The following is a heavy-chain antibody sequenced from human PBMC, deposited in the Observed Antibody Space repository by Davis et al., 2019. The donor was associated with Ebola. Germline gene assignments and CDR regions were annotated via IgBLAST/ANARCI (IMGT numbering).Heavy chain of an antibody. CDR1: GFTFSDYY. D-gene: IGHD3-3*01. CDR2: ISSSSSYT. J-gene: IGHJ6*02. CDR3: AREIRYYAFMDV. V-gene: IGHV3-11*06. Sequence: GESLKISCAASGFTFSDYYMSWIRQAPGKGLEWVSYISSSSSYTNYADSVKGRFTISRDNAKNSLYLQMNSLRAEDTAVYYCAREIRYYAFMDVWGQGTTVTVSS.